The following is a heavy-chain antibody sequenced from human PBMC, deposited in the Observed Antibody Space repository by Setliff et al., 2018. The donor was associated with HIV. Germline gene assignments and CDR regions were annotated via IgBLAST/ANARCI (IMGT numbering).Heavy chain of an antibody. CDR3: AIDGLSYNILPGSIAYFHSGMDV. V-gene: IGHV1-18*01. Sequence: GGPVKVSCKASGYTISAHGVSWVRHAPGHGLEWVGWISGDNGDTKYSQRFQGRLTMTTETSTNTAYMELRSLRSDDTAVYYCAIDGLSYNILPGSIAYFHSGMDVWGQGTTVTVSS. CDR1: GYTISAHG. J-gene: IGHJ6*02. CDR2: ISGDNGDT. D-gene: IGHD3-9*01.